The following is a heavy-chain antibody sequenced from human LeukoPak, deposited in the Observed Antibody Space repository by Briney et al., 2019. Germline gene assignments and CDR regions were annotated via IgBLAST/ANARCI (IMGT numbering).Heavy chain of an antibody. CDR3: ARGGLRYFDWLFVNWFDP. D-gene: IGHD3-9*01. CDR2: INHSGST. Sequence: SETLSLTCAVYGGSFSGYYWSWIRQPPGKGLEWIGEINHSGSTNYNPSLKSRVTISVDTSKNQFSLKLSSVTAADTAVYYCARGGLRYFDWLFVNWFDPWGQGTLVTVSS. CDR1: GGSFSGYY. V-gene: IGHV4-34*01. J-gene: IGHJ5*02.